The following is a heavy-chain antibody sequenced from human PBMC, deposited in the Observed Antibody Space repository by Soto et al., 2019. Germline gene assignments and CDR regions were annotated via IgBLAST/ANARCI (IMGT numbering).Heavy chain of an antibody. CDR1: GYTFTAYA. CDR3: ARAVTVPADFDY. CDR2: INAGNGNT. D-gene: IGHD6-19*01. Sequence: QVQLVQSGAEEKKPGASVKVSCKASGYTFTAYAMHWVRQAPGQRLEWMGWINAGNGNTKYSQKFQGRVTITRDTSASTAYMELSSLRSEDTAVYYCARAVTVPADFDYWGQGTLVTVSS. J-gene: IGHJ4*02. V-gene: IGHV1-3*05.